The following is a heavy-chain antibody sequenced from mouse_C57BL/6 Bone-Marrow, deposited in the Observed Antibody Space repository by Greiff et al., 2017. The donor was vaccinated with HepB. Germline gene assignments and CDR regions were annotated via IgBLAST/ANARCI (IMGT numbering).Heavy chain of an antibody. CDR3: TTWTGSFAY. V-gene: IGHV14-4*01. CDR2: IDPENGDT. D-gene: IGHD4-1*01. CDR1: GFNIKDDY. Sequence: EVKLQESGAELVRPGASVKLSCTASGFNIKDDYMHWVKQRPEQGLEWIGWIDPENGDTEYASKFQGKATITADTSSNTAYLQLSILTSEDTAVYYCTTWTGSFAYWGQGTLVTVSA. J-gene: IGHJ3*01.